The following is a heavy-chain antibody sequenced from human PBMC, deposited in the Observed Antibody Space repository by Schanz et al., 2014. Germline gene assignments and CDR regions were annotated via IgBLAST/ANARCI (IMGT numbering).Heavy chain of an antibody. D-gene: IGHD5-18*01. CDR2: ISYDGTNE. CDR1: GFTFTNYA. J-gene: IGHJ4*02. CDR3: AKDRGDGYSNGIFQY. Sequence: VQLLESGGGLVQPGGSLRLSCAASGFTFTNYAMTWVRQAPGKGLEWVAVISYDGTNEYYAESVKGRFTISRDNAKNTFYLHMNSLRNEDTAVYFCAKDRGDGYSNGIFQYWGLGTLXTVSS. V-gene: IGHV3-30*18.